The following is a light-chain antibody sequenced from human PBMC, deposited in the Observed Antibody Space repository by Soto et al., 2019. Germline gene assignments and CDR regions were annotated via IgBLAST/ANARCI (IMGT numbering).Light chain of an antibody. CDR2: LGS. V-gene: IGKV2-28*01. Sequence: DIVMTQSPLSLPITPGQPASISCRSSQGFLHSNGYNYFDWYLQKPGQSAQLLIHLGSNRASGVPDRFSGSGSGTDFTLKISRVEAEDVGVYYCMHPRHTPWTFGHGTQVEI. CDR1: QGFLHSNGYNY. CDR3: MHPRHTPWT. J-gene: IGKJ1*01.